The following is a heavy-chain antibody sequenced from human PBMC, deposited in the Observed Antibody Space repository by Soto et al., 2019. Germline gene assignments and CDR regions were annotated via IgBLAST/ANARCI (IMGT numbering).Heavy chain of an antibody. CDR1: GFTFDDNA. CDR2: ISWNSGSI. Sequence: EVQLVESGGGLVQPGRSLRLSCAASGFTFDDNAMHWVRQAPGKGLEWVAGISWNSGSIGYADSEKGLFTFSGDNAKNSVSLYITGSRAGEAAIYFCAKDESHNWGQGPLVTVSS. J-gene: IGHJ4*02. CDR3: AKDESHN. V-gene: IGHV3-9*01.